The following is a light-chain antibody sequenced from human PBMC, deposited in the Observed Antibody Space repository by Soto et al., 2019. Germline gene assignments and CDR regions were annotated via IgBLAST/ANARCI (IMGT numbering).Light chain of an antibody. V-gene: IGKV1-39*01. Sequence: DIQMTQSPASLSVSVGDRVTITCRASQSINNYLNWYQQKPGQAPKLLMRSASTLERGAPSRFSGSGSRTDFTLTITNLQPDDFATYYCQQSLRMPLTFGHGTRLEIK. CDR3: QQSLRMPLT. CDR1: QSINNY. CDR2: SAS. J-gene: IGKJ5*01.